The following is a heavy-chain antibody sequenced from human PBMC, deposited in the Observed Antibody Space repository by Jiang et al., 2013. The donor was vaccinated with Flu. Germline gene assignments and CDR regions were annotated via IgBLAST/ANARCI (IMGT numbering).Heavy chain of an antibody. J-gene: IGHJ4*02. CDR2: NHSGST. D-gene: IGHD6-13*01. V-gene: IGHV4-34*01. CDR3: ARGNRYLAAAGTTPLTLGFDY. Sequence: NHSGSTNYNPSLKSRVTISVDTSKNQFSLKLSSVTAADTAVYYCARGNRYLAAAGTTPLTLGFDYWGQGTLVTVSS.